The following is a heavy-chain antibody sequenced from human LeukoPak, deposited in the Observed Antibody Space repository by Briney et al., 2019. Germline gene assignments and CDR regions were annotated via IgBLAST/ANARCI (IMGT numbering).Heavy chain of an antibody. CDR1: GGTFSSYA. D-gene: IGHD2-21*02. CDR2: IIPIFGTA. Sequence: ASVKVSCKASGGTFSSYAISWVRQAPGQGLEWMGGIIPIFGTANYAQKFQGRVTITADKSTSTAYMELSSLRSEDTAVYYCAREKSGLHIVVVTATNWFDPWGQGTLVTVSS. V-gene: IGHV1-69*06. CDR3: AREKSGLHIVVVTATNWFDP. J-gene: IGHJ5*02.